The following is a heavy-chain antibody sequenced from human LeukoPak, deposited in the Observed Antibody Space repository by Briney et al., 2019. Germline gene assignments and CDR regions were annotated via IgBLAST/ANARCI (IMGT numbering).Heavy chain of an antibody. CDR2: ISTYNGIT. V-gene: IGHV1-18*04. J-gene: IGHJ4*02. CDR3: ARDRGLRATGGTRIDF. CDR1: GYTFTSYA. Sequence: ASVKVSCKASGYTFTSYAINWVRQAPGQGLEWMGWISTYNGITSYAQKLQGRVTMTTDTSSTTAYMELRSLRSDDTALYYCARDRGLRATGGTRIDFWGQGTLVTVSS. D-gene: IGHD6-13*01.